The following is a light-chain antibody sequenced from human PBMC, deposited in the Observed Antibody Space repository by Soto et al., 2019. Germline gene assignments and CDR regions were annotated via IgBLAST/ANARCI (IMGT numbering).Light chain of an antibody. CDR1: QSVSSF. CDR3: QQRSGWPLT. J-gene: IGKJ4*01. Sequence: EIVLTQSPATLSLSPGERATLSCRASQSVSSFLAWYQQKPGQSPRLLIYDASNRATGIPARFSGSGSGIDFTLTISSLEPEDFAVYYCQQRSGWPLTFGGGTKVEVK. V-gene: IGKV3-11*01. CDR2: DAS.